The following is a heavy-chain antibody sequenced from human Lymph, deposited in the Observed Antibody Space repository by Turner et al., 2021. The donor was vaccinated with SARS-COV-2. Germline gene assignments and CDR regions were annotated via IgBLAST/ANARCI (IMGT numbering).Heavy chain of an antibody. V-gene: IGHV1-24*01. CDR3: ATVLCSGGSCYYYGMDV. J-gene: IGHJ6*02. Sequence: QVQLVQSGAEVKKPGASMKGSCKVSGYPLTELSMHWVRQAPGKGLEWVGGFVPEDGETIYAQKFQGRVTMTADTSTDTAYMELGSLRFEDTAVYYCATVLCSGGSCYYYGMDVWGQGTTVTVSS. CDR2: FVPEDGET. D-gene: IGHD2-15*01. CDR1: GYPLTELS.